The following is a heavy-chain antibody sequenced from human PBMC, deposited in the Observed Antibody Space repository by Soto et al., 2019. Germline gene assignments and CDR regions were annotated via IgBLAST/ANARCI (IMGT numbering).Heavy chain of an antibody. CDR3: ARDLRFLELLQPTTWLDP. J-gene: IGHJ5*02. CDR2: IIPILGIA. Sequence: GASVKVSCKASGGTFSSYTISWVRQAPGQGLEWMGRIIPILGIANYAQKFQGRVTITADKSTSTAYMELSSLRSEDTAVYYCARDLRFLELLQPTTWLDPPGKATLVTVSS. V-gene: IGHV1-69*04. D-gene: IGHD3-3*01. CDR1: GGTFSSYT.